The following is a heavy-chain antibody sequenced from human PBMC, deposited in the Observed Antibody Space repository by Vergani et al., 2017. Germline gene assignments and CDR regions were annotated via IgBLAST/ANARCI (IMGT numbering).Heavy chain of an antibody. CDR3: VKDAGSYENFFDS. J-gene: IGHJ4*02. CDR1: GFTFRNHG. V-gene: IGHV3-33*06. CDR2: IWFDGDNK. Sequence: QVQLVESGGGVVQPGKSLRLSCAASGFTFRNHGMHWVRQAPGKGPEWVAVIWFDGDNKYYADSVKGRFTIARDNSKNTLFLQMNSLRAEDTAVYYCVKDAGSYENFFDSWGQGTLVTVSS. D-gene: IGHD1-26*01.